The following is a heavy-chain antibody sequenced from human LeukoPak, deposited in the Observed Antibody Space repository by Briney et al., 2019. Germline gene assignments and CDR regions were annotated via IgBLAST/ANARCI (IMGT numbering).Heavy chain of an antibody. J-gene: IGHJ5*02. V-gene: IGHV4-39*01. CDR2: VHYSGST. D-gene: IGHD3-22*01. CDR3: ARMYYYDSTGYYGHNWFDP. CDR1: GGSISTSGYY. Sequence: PSETLSLTCSVSGGSISTSGYYWGWIRQPPGKGLEWIGSVHYSGSTYSNPSLKSRVTISVDTSKNQFSLKLSSVTAADTAVYYCARMYYYDSTGYYGHNWFDPWGQGTLVTVSS.